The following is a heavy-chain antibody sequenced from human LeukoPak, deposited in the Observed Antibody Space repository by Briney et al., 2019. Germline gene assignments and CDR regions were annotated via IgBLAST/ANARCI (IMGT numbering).Heavy chain of an antibody. CDR1: GFTFSDYY. Sequence: GGSLRLSCAASGFTFSDYYMSWVRQAPGKGLEWVSAISGSGGSTYYADSVKGRFTISRDNSKNTLYLQMNSLRAEDTAVYYCAKVIRYCPDYWGQGTLVTVSS. J-gene: IGHJ4*02. D-gene: IGHD2-15*01. V-gene: IGHV3-23*01. CDR2: ISGSGGST. CDR3: AKVIRYCPDY.